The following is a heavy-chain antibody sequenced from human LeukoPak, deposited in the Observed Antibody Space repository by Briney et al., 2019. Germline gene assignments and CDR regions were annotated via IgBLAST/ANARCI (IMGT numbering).Heavy chain of an antibody. V-gene: IGHV1-18*01. J-gene: IGHJ4*02. CDR1: GYTFTIYG. D-gene: IGHD1-26*01. CDR2: ISAYNGNT. Sequence: GASVTVSFTASGYTFTIYGISWVRQAPGQGLEWMGWISAYNGNTNYAQKLQGRVTMTTDTSTSTAYMELRSLRSDDTAVYYCARDSGSYFDPFDYWGQGTLVTVSS. CDR3: ARDSGSYFDPFDY.